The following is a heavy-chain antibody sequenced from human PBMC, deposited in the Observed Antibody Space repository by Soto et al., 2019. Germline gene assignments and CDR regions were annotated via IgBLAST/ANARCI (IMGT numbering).Heavy chain of an antibody. J-gene: IGHJ5*02. CDR2: IYYTGNI. CDR1: GGSMNYYY. Sequence: SETLSLTCTVSGGSMNYYYWIWIRQSPGKRLQWIGYIYYTGNINYNHSLESRVTMSVDTSKNQFSLKLRSVTAADTAVYYCAREGNSSSFWFDPWGQGTRVTVSS. V-gene: IGHV4-59*01. CDR3: AREGNSSSFWFDP. D-gene: IGHD6-6*01.